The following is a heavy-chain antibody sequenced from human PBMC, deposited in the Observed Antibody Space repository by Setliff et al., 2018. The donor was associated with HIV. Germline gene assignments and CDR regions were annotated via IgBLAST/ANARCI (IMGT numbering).Heavy chain of an antibody. D-gene: IGHD6-19*01. V-gene: IGHV1-18*01. J-gene: IGHJ1*01. Sequence: KVSCKTSGYTFNSYAISWVRQAPGQGLEWMGWISAYNGNRNYAKKFQGRVTATKDSSTSIACMELRNLRSDDTAVYYCASHPPWLDRAEYFQHWGQGTLVTAPQ. CDR2: ISAYNGNR. CDR1: GYTFNSYA. CDR3: ASHPPWLDRAEYFQH.